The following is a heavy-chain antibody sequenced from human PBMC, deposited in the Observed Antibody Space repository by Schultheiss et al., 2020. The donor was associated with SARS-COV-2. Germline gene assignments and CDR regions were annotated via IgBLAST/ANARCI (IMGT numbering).Heavy chain of an antibody. CDR1: GFTFSSYG. CDR3: ARWWYYNSSGHYYFDYGMDV. V-gene: IGHV3-30*03. CDR2: ISYDGSNK. J-gene: IGHJ6*02. D-gene: IGHD3-22*01. Sequence: GESLKISCAASGFTFSSYGMHWVRQAPGMGLEWVAVISYDGSNKYYADSVKGRFTISRDNSKNTLYLQMTSLRAEDTAVYYCARWWYYNSSGHYYFDYGMDVWGQGTTVTVSS.